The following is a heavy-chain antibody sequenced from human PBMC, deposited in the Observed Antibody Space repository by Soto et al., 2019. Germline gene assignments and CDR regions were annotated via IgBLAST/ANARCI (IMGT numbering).Heavy chain of an antibody. CDR1: GGSISSYY. V-gene: IGHV4-59*01. CDR3: ARDSSGWDNWFDP. Sequence: PSETLSLTCTVSGGSISSYYWSWIRQPPGKGLEWIGYIYYSGSTNYNPSLKSRVTISVDTSKNQFSLKLSSVTAADTAVYYCARDSSGWDNWFDPWGQGTLVTVSS. D-gene: IGHD6-19*01. J-gene: IGHJ5*02. CDR2: IYYSGST.